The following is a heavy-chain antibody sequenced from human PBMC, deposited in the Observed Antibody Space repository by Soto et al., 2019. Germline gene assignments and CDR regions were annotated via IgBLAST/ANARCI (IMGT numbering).Heavy chain of an antibody. CDR2: MYTSATT. J-gene: IGHJ3*02. D-gene: IGHD6-13*01. CDR1: GGSVSNYY. V-gene: IGHV4-4*09. Sequence: PSETLSLTCTVSGGSVSNYYCSWVRQPPGKGLEWIGYMYTSATTYYNSSLKSRVTISVDVSKNQFSLVLNSVTAADTAVYYCAKHSRQPNDGFDSWGQRTMVTVSS. CDR3: AKHSRQPNDGFDS.